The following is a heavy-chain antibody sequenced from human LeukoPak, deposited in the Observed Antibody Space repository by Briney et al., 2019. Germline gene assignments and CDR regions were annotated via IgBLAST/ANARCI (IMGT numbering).Heavy chain of an antibody. Sequence: PSETLSLTCSVSGVSTSNYYWSWIRLPPGKGLEWIGFISKSGTTSCNPSLRSRVTISVDTSKNEVSLRLTSVTAADTAVYYCARYVAALDIWGRGTMVTVSS. CDR3: ARYVAALDI. D-gene: IGHD2-21*01. J-gene: IGHJ3*02. CDR2: ISKSGTT. V-gene: IGHV4-59*01. CDR1: GVSTSNYY.